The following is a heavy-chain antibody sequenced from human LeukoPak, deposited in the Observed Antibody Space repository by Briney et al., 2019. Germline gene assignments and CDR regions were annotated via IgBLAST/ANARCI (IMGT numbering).Heavy chain of an antibody. D-gene: IGHD3-16*01. Sequence: PGGSLRLSCAASGFTFSSYAMSWVRQAPGKGLEWVAGIHMDHRTFYADSVKGRFTISRDNSANTIYLQMNSLRAEDTAIFYCASHYGGGQGTPVTVSS. CDR1: GFTFSSYA. CDR2: IHMDHRT. J-gene: IGHJ4*02. CDR3: ASHYG. V-gene: IGHV3-23*01.